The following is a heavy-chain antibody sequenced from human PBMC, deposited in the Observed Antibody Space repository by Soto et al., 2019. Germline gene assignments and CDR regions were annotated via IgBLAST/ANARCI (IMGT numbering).Heavy chain of an antibody. D-gene: IGHD3-10*01. CDR1: GGSISSGDYY. V-gene: IGHV4-30-4*01. J-gene: IGHJ4*02. CDR3: ASAEVVRDYCFDY. Sequence: SETLSLTCTVSGGSISSGDYYWSWIRQPPGKGLEWIGYIYYSGSTYYNPSLKSRVTISVDTSKNQFSLKLSSVTAADTAVYYCASAEVVRDYCFDYWGQGTLVTVSS. CDR2: IYYSGST.